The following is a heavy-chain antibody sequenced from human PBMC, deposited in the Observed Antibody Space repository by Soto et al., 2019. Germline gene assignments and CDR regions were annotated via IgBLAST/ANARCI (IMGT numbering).Heavy chain of an antibody. D-gene: IGHD2-2*01. Sequence: SETLSLTCTVSGGSISRYYWIWIRQPPGKGLEWIGYIYYSGSTNYNPSLKSRVTISVDTSKNQFSLKLSSVTAADTAVYYCAGTRDDCSSTSCHDAFDIWGQGTMVTVSS. CDR1: GGSISRYY. CDR2: IYYSGST. CDR3: AGTRDDCSSTSCHDAFDI. J-gene: IGHJ3*02. V-gene: IGHV4-59*08.